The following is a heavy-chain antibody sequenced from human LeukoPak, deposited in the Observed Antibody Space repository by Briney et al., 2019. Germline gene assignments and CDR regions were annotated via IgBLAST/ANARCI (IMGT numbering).Heavy chain of an antibody. V-gene: IGHV3-74*01. CDR1: GFTFSIYW. J-gene: IGHJ2*01. CDR2: INSDGSST. D-gene: IGHD2/OR15-2a*01. CDR3: ARVLRTWYFDL. Sequence: GGSRRLSCAASGFTFSIYWMHWVRQAPGKGLVWVSRINSDGSSTSYADSVKGRFTISRDNAKNTLYLQMNSLRAEDTAVYYCARVLRTWYFDLWGRGTLVTVYS.